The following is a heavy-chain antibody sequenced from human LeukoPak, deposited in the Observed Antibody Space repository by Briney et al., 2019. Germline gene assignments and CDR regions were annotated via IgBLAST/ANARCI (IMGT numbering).Heavy chain of an antibody. CDR2: ISYDGSNK. J-gene: IGHJ4*02. D-gene: IGHD6-19*01. CDR1: GFTFSSYA. Sequence: GRSLRLSCAASGFTFSSYAMHWVRQAPGKGLEWVAVISYDGSNKYYADSVKGRFTISRDNSKNTLYLQVNSLRAEDTAVYYCARDQNQAVAGTYYFDYWGQGTLVTVSS. V-gene: IGHV3-30-3*01. CDR3: ARDQNQAVAGTYYFDY.